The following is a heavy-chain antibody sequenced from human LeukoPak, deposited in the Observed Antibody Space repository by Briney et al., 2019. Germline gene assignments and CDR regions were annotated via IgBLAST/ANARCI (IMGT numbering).Heavy chain of an antibody. CDR1: GGSISSYY. D-gene: IGHD6-13*01. J-gene: IGHJ4*02. CDR3: ARTGLSWDYYFDY. V-gene: IGHV4-59*01. CDR2: IYYNGGT. Sequence: SETLSLTCTVSGGSISSYYWSWIRQPPGKGLEWIGYIYYNGGTNHNPSLKSRVIISVDTSKNQFSLKLSSVNAADTAVYYCARTGLSWDYYFDYWGQGTLVTVSS.